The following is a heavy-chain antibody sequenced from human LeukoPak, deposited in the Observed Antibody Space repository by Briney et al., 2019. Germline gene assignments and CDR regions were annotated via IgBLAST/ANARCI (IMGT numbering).Heavy chain of an antibody. J-gene: IGHJ5*02. V-gene: IGHV1-24*01. Sequence: ASVKVSCKISGYTLTDVSTHWVRQAPGKGLEWMGGFDPEGGETVYAQKFQGRVTMTEDPSADTAYMELRSLSSDDTAVYYCGIGRKFDWLLCHHWGQGTLVTVSS. D-gene: IGHD3-9*01. CDR2: FDPEGGET. CDR1: GYTLTDVS. CDR3: GIGRKFDWLLCHH.